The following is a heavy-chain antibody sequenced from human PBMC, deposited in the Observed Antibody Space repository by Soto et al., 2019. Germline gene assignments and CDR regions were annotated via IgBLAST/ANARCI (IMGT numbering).Heavy chain of an antibody. CDR1: GGTFSSYA. Sequence: QVQLVQSGAEVKKPGSSVKVSCKASGGTFSSYAISWVRQAPGQGLEWMGGIIPIFGTANYAQKFQGRVTITADESTSTAYMELSSLRSEDKAVYFCARDRIRGSYSYYYYGMDVWGQGTTVTVSS. D-gene: IGHD1-26*01. CDR3: ARDRIRGSYSYYYYGMDV. CDR2: IIPIFGTA. J-gene: IGHJ6*02. V-gene: IGHV1-69*01.